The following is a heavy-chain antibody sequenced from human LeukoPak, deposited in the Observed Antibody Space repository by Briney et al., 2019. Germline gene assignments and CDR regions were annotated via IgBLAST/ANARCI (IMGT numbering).Heavy chain of an antibody. J-gene: IGHJ3*02. Sequence: PSETLSLTCAVSGGSISSSNWWSWVRQPPGKGLEWIGYIYYSGSTNYNPSLKSRVTISVDTSKNQFSLKLSSVTAADTAVYYCARVPIAVAANDAFDIWGQGTMVTVSS. V-gene: IGHV4-4*02. CDR3: ARVPIAVAANDAFDI. D-gene: IGHD6-19*01. CDR1: GGSISSSNW. CDR2: IYYSGST.